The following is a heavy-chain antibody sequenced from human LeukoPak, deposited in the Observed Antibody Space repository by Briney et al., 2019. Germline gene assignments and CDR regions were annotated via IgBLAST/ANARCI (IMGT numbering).Heavy chain of an antibody. D-gene: IGHD3-9*01. CDR3: ARSYYDILTGGRASYYYYYYMDV. V-gene: IGHV4-39*07. CDR1: GGSISSSSYN. Sequence: SETLSLTCTVSGGSISSSSYNWGWIRQPPGKGLEWIGSIYYSGNTYYNPSLKSRVTISVDTSKNQFSLRLSSVTAADTAVYYCARSYYDILTGGRASYYYYYYMDVWGKGTTVTISS. J-gene: IGHJ6*03. CDR2: IYYSGNT.